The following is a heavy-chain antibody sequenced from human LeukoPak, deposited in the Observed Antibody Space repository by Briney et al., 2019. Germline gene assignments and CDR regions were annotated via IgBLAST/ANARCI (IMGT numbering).Heavy chain of an antibody. CDR1: GFTLSSYS. J-gene: IGHJ4*02. D-gene: IGHD6-13*01. CDR2: ISSSSRTT. Sequence: GGSLRLSCAASGFTLSSYSINWVRQAPGKGLEWVSYISSSSRTTYYADSVKGRFTISRDNSQNTLYLQMKTPRAEDTAVYYCSTSPSFGSSWYQFNYWGQGALVIVSS. CDR3: STSPSFGSSWYQFNY. V-gene: IGHV3-48*01.